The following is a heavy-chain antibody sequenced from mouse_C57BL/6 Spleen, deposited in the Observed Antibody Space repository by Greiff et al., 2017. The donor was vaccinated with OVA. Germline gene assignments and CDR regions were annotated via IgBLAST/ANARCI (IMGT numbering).Heavy chain of an antibody. Sequence: QVQLQQSGPELVKPGASVKISCKASGYALSSSWMNWVKQRPGKGLEWLGRIYPGDGDTNYNGKFKGKATLTADKSSSTAYMQLSSLTSEDSAVYFCARGSITTVVAPYAMDYWGQGTSVTVSS. CDR2: IYPGDGDT. V-gene: IGHV1-82*01. CDR1: GYALSSSW. D-gene: IGHD1-1*01. CDR3: ARGSITTVVAPYAMDY. J-gene: IGHJ4*01.